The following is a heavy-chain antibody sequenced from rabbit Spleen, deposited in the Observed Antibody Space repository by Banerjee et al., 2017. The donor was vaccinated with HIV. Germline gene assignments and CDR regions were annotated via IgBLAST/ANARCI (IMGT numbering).Heavy chain of an antibody. CDR1: GFTLSSYYM. D-gene: IGHD1-1*01. CDR2: IYAGSTGTT. CDR3: ARDLDGVIGWNFGW. Sequence: QEQLKESGGGLVQPGGSLKLSCKASGFTLSSYYMNWVRQAPGKGLEWIGTIYAGSTGTTDYASWAKGRFTFSKTSSTTVTLQMTSLTVADTATYFCARDLDGVIGWNFGWWGPGTLVT. J-gene: IGHJ4*01. V-gene: IGHV1S45*01.